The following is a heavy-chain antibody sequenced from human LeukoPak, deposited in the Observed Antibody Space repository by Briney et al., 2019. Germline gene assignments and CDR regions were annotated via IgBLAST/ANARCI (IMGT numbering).Heavy chain of an antibody. CDR2: ISSSSSTI. J-gene: IGHJ4*02. CDR3: ARDLRWFGELFPDY. Sequence: PGGSLRLSCAASGFTFSSYSMNWVRQAPGKGLEWVSYISSSSSTIYYADSVKGRFTISRDNAKNSLYLQMNSLRAADTAVYYCARDLRWFGELFPDYWGQGTLVTASS. V-gene: IGHV3-48*04. CDR1: GFTFSSYS. D-gene: IGHD3-10*01.